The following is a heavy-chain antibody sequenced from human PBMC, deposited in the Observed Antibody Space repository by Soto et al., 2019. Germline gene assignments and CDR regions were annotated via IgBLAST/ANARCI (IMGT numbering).Heavy chain of an antibody. D-gene: IGHD3-22*01. V-gene: IGHV6-1*01. J-gene: IGHJ4*02. CDR2: TYYRSKWYN. CDR1: GDSVSSNSAA. Sequence: SQTLSRTCAISGDSVSSNSAAWNWIRQSPSRGLEWLGRTYYRSKWYNDYAVSVKSRITINPDTSKNQFSLQLNSVTPEDTAVYYCAREGYDSSGYRYCFDYWGQGTLVTVSS. CDR3: AREGYDSSGYRYCFDY.